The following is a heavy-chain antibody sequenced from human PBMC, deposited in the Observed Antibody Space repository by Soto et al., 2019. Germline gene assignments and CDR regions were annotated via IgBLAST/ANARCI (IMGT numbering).Heavy chain of an antibody. CDR2: IYYSGST. J-gene: IGHJ6*02. V-gene: IGHV4-31*01. CDR3: AREPAVTTLQYYYGMDV. CDR1: GGSISSGGYY. D-gene: IGHD4-17*01. Sequence: QVQLQESGPGLVKPSQTLSLTCTVSGGSISSGGYYWSWIHQHPGKGLEWIGYIYYSGSTYYNPSLKRPVTISVDTPKNQFSLKLSSVTAADTAVYYCAREPAVTTLQYYYGMDVWGQGTTVTVSS.